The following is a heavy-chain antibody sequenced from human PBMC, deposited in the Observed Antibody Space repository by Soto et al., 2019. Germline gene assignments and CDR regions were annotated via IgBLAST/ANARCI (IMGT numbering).Heavy chain of an antibody. CDR2: IWYDGSNK. CDR1: GFTFNNFG. V-gene: IGHV3-33*01. Sequence: QVQLVESGGGVVQPGRSLRLSCAASGFTFNNFGIHWVRQAPGKGLEWVAVIWYDGSNKFYADSVKGRFTISRDNSNNTLYLQMNSLRADDTAVYYCARAPDLYRGTYYFDYRGQGTLITVYS. CDR3: ARAPDLYRGTYYFDY. D-gene: IGHD3-16*01. J-gene: IGHJ4*02.